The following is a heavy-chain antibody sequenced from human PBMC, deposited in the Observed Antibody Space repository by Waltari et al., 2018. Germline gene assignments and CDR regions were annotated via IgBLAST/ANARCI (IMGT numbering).Heavy chain of an antibody. Sequence: WVGWVRQVPGKGLVWVSTITSDGSRTRYADSVKGRFTISRDNAKNTLYLQTNSLRAEDTAVYYCASHRPGGYGMDVWGHGTTVTVSS. V-gene: IGHV3-74*01. CDR3: ASHRPGGYGMDV. D-gene: IGHD2-15*01. CDR1: W. J-gene: IGHJ6*02. CDR2: ITSDGSRT.